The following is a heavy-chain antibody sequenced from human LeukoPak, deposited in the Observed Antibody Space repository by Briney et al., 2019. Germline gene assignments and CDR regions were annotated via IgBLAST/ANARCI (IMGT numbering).Heavy chain of an antibody. CDR2: INPNSGGT. CDR1: GYTFTGYY. Sequence: ASVKVSCKASGYTFTGYYMHWVRQAPGQGLEWMGWINPNSGGTNYAQKFQGRVTMTRDTSISTAYMELSRLRSDDTAVYYCARDPPPGYGSDLDYWGQGTLVTVSS. J-gene: IGHJ4*02. D-gene: IGHD3-10*01. CDR3: ARDPPPGYGSDLDY. V-gene: IGHV1-2*02.